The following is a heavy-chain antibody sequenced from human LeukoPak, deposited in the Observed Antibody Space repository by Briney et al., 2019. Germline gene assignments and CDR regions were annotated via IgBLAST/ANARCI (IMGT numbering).Heavy chain of an antibody. V-gene: IGHV1-69-2*01. D-gene: IGHD3-22*01. CDR3: ATGNYYDSSGYYY. Sequence: ATVKISCKASGYTFTDYYMHWVQQAPGKGLEWMERVDPEDGETIYAEKFQGRVTITADTSTDTAYMELSGLRSEDTAVYYCATGNYYDSSGYYYWGQGTLVTVSS. CDR2: VDPEDGET. J-gene: IGHJ4*02. CDR1: GYTFTDYY.